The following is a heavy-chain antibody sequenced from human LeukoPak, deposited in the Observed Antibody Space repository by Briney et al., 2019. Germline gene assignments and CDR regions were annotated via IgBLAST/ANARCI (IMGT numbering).Heavy chain of an antibody. V-gene: IGHV3-23*01. D-gene: IGHD1-26*01. CDR1: GFSISSYE. CDR2: ISGSGGST. J-gene: IGHJ4*02. Sequence: GGSLRPSCAASGFSISSYEMNWVRQAPGKGLERVSSISGSGGSTYYADSVKGRFTISRDNSKNTLYVQMNSLRAEDTAVYSCAKGLQWELPFDYWGQGTLVTVSS. CDR3: AKGLQWELPFDY.